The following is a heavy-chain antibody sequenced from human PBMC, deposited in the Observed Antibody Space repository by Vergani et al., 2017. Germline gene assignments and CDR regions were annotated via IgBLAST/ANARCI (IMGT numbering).Heavy chain of an antibody. D-gene: IGHD3-3*01. CDR2: INWNSDSI. V-gene: IGHV3-9*01. CDR1: GFTFDDYA. CDR3: ARFSRPYYDFWSGYYVTDYYYMDV. Sequence: EVQLVESGGGLVQPGRSLRLSCAASGFTFDDYAMHWVRQAPGKGLEWVSGINWNSDSIAYADSVKGRFTISRDNAKNSLYLQMNSLRAEDTALYYCARFSRPYYDFWSGYYVTDYYYMDVWGEGP. J-gene: IGHJ6*03.